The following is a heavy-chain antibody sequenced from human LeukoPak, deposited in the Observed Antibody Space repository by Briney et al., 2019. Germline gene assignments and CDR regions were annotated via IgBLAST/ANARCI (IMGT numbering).Heavy chain of an antibody. CDR1: RGTFSSYA. Sequence: SVKVSCKASRGTFSSYAISWVRQAPGQGLEWMGGIIPILGTANYAQKFQGRVTITTDESTSTAYMELSSLRSEDTAVYYCAGEGCSGGSCPNYYYYYMDVRGKGTTVTVSS. V-gene: IGHV1-69*05. D-gene: IGHD2-15*01. J-gene: IGHJ6*03. CDR3: AGEGCSGGSCPNYYYYYMDV. CDR2: IIPILGTA.